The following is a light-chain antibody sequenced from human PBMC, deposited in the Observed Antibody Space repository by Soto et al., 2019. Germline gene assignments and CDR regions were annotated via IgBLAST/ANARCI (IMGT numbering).Light chain of an antibody. CDR2: DVS. Sequence: QSALTQPASVSGSPGQSITISCTGTSNDVGGYNSVSWYQHHPGTAPKLMICDVSYRPSGVSNRFSGSKSGNTASLTISGLQAEDEAEYYCSAFTGSTILFGGGTQLTVL. V-gene: IGLV2-14*03. CDR3: SAFTGSTIL. J-gene: IGLJ7*01. CDR1: SNDVGGYNS.